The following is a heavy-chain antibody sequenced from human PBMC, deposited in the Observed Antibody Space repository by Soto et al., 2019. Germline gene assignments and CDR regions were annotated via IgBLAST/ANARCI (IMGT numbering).Heavy chain of an antibody. D-gene: IGHD6-19*01. CDR1: GGSTSSSSSY. V-gene: IGHV4-39*01. CDR2: IYYIGTT. J-gene: IGHJ4*02. CDR3: ATHPNRPLAGDF. Sequence: QLQLQESGPGLVKPSETLSLTCSVSGGSTSSSSSYWDVPRHSPGGGLEWIGSIYYIGTTYYNPSLNSRVTESADTSKNQFPLTLTSVTAADTAVYFCATHPNRPLAGDFWGQGALITVSS.